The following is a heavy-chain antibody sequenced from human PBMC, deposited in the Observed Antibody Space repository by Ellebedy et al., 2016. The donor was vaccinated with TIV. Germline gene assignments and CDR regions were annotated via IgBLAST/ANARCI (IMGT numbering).Heavy chain of an antibody. J-gene: IGHJ4*02. V-gene: IGHV3-53*01. CDR3: ARRNWNFALRTDYFDS. Sequence: GESLKISCAASGFTVSSNYMSWVRQAPGKGLEWVSVIYSGGSTYYADSVEGRFIISRDNSKRTLYLQMNSLRAEDTAVYYCARRNWNFALRTDYFDSWGRGTLVTVSS. CDR2: IYSGGST. CDR1: GFTVSSNY. D-gene: IGHD1-7*01.